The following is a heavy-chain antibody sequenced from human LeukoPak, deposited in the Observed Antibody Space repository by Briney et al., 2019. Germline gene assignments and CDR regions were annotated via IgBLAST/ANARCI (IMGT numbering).Heavy chain of an antibody. CDR2: ISGSAGGA. CDR1: GFTFSSYA. CDR3: AKAFGNSDDYYYYMDV. J-gene: IGHJ6*03. V-gene: IGHV3-23*01. Sequence: GGSLRLSCAASGFTFSSYAMRWVRQAPGKGLQWVSTISGSAGGAYYADSVRGRFTISRDNSKNTLSLQVNSLRAEDTAIYYCAKAFGNSDDYYYYMDVWGKGTTVTVSS. D-gene: IGHD4-23*01.